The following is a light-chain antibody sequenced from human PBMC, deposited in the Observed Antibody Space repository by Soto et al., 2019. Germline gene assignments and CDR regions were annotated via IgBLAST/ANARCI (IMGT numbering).Light chain of an antibody. CDR3: QQYNSDRYT. Sequence: DIQMTQSPSILSASVRDRGTITCRASQSISTWLAWYQQKPGKAPKLLIYDASSLESGVPSRFSGSGSGTEFTLTISSLQPDDFATYYCQQYNSDRYTFGQGTKLEIK. CDR1: QSISTW. J-gene: IGKJ2*01. V-gene: IGKV1-5*01. CDR2: DAS.